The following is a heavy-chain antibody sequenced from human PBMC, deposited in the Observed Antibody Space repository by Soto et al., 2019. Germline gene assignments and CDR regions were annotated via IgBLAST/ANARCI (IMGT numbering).Heavy chain of an antibody. Sequence: NPSETLSLTCTVSGGSISSSSYYWGWIRQPPGKGLEWIGSIYYSGSTYYNPSLKSRVTISVDTSKNQFSLKLSSVTAADTAVYYCARQWRYCSSTSCSFDYWGQGTLVTVSS. V-gene: IGHV4-39*01. CDR3: ARQWRYCSSTSCSFDY. CDR1: GGSISSSSYY. J-gene: IGHJ4*02. D-gene: IGHD2-2*01. CDR2: IYYSGST.